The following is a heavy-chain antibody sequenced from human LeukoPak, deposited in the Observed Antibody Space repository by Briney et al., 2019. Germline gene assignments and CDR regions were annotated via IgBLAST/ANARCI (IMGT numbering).Heavy chain of an antibody. CDR3: ARDSRYYGSGSYWDV. Sequence: PSETLSLTCTVSGGSITSHYWSWIRQPPGKGLEWIGYIYYSGSTNYNPSLKSRVTISVDTSKNQFSLKLSSVTAADTAVYYCARDSRYYGSGSYWDVWGQGTTVTVSS. V-gene: IGHV4-59*11. CDR1: GGSITSHY. CDR2: IYYSGST. J-gene: IGHJ6*02. D-gene: IGHD3-10*01.